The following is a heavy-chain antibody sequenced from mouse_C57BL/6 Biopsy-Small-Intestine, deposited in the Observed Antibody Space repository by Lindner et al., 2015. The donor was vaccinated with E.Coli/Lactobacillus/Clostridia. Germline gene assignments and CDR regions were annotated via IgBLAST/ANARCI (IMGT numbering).Heavy chain of an antibody. D-gene: IGHD2-2*01. CDR3: ARGDFGYDYYFDY. CDR1: GYTFIISW. J-gene: IGHJ2*01. V-gene: IGHV1-82*01. CDR2: IYPGDGDT. Sequence: VQLQESGPELVKPGASVKISCKASGYTFIISWMNWVKQRPGKGLEWIGRIYPGDGDTNYNGKFKGKATLTADKSSGTAYMQLSSLTSEDSAAYFCARGDFGYDYYFDYWGQGTTLTVSS.